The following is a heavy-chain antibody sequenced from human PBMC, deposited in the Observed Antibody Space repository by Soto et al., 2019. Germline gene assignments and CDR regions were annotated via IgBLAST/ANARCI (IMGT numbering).Heavy chain of an antibody. CDR3: AREYSGSHDAFDI. CDR2: ISSSSSYT. CDR1: GFTFSDYY. Sequence: GGSPRLSCAASGFTFSDYYMSWIRQAPGKGLEWVSYISSSSSYTNYADSVKGRFTISRDNAKNSLYLQMNSLRAEDTAVYYCAREYSGSHDAFDIWGQGTMVTVSS. D-gene: IGHD1-26*01. V-gene: IGHV3-11*06. J-gene: IGHJ3*02.